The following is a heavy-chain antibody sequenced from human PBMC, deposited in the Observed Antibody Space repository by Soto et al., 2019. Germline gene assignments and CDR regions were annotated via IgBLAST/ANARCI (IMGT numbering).Heavy chain of an antibody. V-gene: IGHV7-4-1*01. D-gene: IGHD3-22*01. CDR2: INTNTGNP. J-gene: IGHJ4*02. Sequence: ASVKVSFKASGYTFTSYAMNWVRQAPGQGLEWMGWINTNTGNPTYAQGFTGRFVFSLDTSVSTAYLQICSLKAEDTAVYYCARDYYDSSGYYQNFDYWGQGTLVTVSS. CDR3: ARDYYDSSGYYQNFDY. CDR1: GYTFTSYA.